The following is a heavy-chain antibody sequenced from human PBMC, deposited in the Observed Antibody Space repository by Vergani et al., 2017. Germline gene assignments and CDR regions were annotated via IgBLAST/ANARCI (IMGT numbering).Heavy chain of an antibody. D-gene: IGHD2-8*02. Sequence: EVHLVESGGGLVQPGGSLRLSCVGSGFKLDEYWMSWVRQAPGKGVEWGADMKEDGADKKYVDSVKGRFTISRDNAKNSLFLQMNSLRAEDTAVYFCAREGHLVGYDLDVWGQGTLVTVSS. CDR2: MKEDGADK. CDR3: AREGHLVGYDLDV. CDR1: GFKLDEYW. J-gene: IGHJ4*02. V-gene: IGHV3-7*01.